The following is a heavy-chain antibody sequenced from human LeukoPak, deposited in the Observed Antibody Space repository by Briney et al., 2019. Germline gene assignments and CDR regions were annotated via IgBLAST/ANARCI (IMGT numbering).Heavy chain of an antibody. V-gene: IGHV3-9*01. CDR1: GFTFDDYA. CDR3: AKDLEQHLDY. CDR2: ISWNSGSI. Sequence: GRSLRLSCAASGFTFDDYAVHWVRQAPGKGLEWVSGISWNSGSIGYADSVKGRFTISRDNAKNSLYLQMNSLRAEDTALYYCAKDLEQHLDYWGQGTLVTVSS. D-gene: IGHD6-13*01. J-gene: IGHJ4*02.